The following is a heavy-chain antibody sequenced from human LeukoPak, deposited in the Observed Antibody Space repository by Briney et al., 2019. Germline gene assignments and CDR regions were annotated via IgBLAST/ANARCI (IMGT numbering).Heavy chain of an antibody. Sequence: PGGSLRLSCAASGFTFSSYAMSWVRQAPRKGLEWVSAISGSGGSTYYADSVKGRFTISRDNSKNTLYLQMNSLRAEDTAVYYCAKDPDVLLWFGELLSSFDPWGQGTLVTVSS. CDR2: ISGSGGST. J-gene: IGHJ5*02. CDR1: GFTFSSYA. V-gene: IGHV3-23*01. CDR3: AKDPDVLLWFGELLSSFDP. D-gene: IGHD3-10*01.